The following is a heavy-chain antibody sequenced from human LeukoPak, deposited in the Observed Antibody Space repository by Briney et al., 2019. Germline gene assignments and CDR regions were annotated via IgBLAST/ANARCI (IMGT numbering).Heavy chain of an antibody. CDR3: ARGPYCSGGSCYLGMDV. J-gene: IGHJ6*02. V-gene: IGHV4-59*08. D-gene: IGHD2-15*01. CDR1: GGSISSYY. CDR2: IYYSGST. Sequence: SETLSLTCTVSGGSISSYYWSWIRQPPAKGLEWIGYIYYSGSTNYNPSLKSRVTISVDTSKNQFSLTLSSATAADTAVYYCARGPYCSGGSCYLGMDVWGQGTTVTVSS.